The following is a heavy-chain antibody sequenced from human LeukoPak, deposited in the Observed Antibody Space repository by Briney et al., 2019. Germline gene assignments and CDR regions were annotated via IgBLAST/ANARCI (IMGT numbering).Heavy chain of an antibody. CDR3: ARDRAPRVTSTMDV. D-gene: IGHD4-11*01. CDR2: INPNTGGT. CDR1: GYTFTAYY. J-gene: IGHJ6*03. Sequence: GALVTVSFKASGYTFTAYYIHWVRQAPGQGLEWMGWINPNTGGTKYAQEFQGRVAMTRDTSISTAYMELSRLRSDDTAVYYCARDRAPRVTSTMDVWGKGTTVTVSS. V-gene: IGHV1-2*02.